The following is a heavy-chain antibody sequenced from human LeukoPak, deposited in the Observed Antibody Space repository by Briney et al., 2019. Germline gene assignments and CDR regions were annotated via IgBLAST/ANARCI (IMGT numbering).Heavy chain of an antibody. J-gene: IGHJ4*02. D-gene: IGHD3-22*01. CDR2: INPSGGST. Sequence: ASVKVSCKASGYTLGNYGVNWVRQAPGQGLEWMGIINPSGGSTSYAQKFQGRVTMTRDTSTSTVYMELSSLRSEDTAVYYCARGPYDSSGYYSLIFDYWGQGTLVTVSS. CDR1: GYTLGNYG. CDR3: ARGPYDSSGYYSLIFDY. V-gene: IGHV1-46*01.